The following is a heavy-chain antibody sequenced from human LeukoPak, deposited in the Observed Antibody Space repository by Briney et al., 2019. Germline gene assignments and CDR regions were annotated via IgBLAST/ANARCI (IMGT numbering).Heavy chain of an antibody. CDR2: INHSGST. J-gene: IGHJ4*02. CDR3: ARSWFGELFDDY. V-gene: IGHV4-34*01. CDR1: GGSFSGYY. Sequence: PSETLSLTCAVYGGSFSGYYWGWIRQPPGKGLEWIGEINHSGSTNYNPSLKSRVTISVDTPKNQFSLKLSSVTAADTAVYYCARSWFGELFDDYWGQGTLVTVSS. D-gene: IGHD3-10*01.